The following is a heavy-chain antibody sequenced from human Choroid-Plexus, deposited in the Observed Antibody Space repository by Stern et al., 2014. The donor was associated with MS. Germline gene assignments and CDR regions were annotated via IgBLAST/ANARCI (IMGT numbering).Heavy chain of an antibody. CDR2: LSNDGSNK. J-gene: IGHJ5*02. CDR1: GFTFGSCA. V-gene: IGHV3-30*18. CDR3: AKDRQYLTYFFDH. Sequence: VQLVESGGGVVQPGRPLRLSCVASGFTFGSCAMHWVRQAPGQGLEWVAGLSNDGSNKYYADSVKGRFTISRDNSQNTLYMQMSSLRPEDTAVYYCAKDRQYLTYFFDHWGQGSLVTVSS. D-gene: IGHD2/OR15-2a*01.